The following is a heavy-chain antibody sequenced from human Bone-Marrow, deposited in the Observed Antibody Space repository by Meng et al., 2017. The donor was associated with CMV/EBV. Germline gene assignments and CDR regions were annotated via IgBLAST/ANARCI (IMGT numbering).Heavy chain of an antibody. CDR1: GFTFSSYS. Sequence: ESLKISCAASGFTFSSYSMNWVRQAPGKGLEWVSSISSSSSYIYYADSVKGRFTISRDNAKNSLYLQMNSLRAEETAVVYCARDSPENWGQGTLVTVSS. CDR2: ISSSSSYI. J-gene: IGHJ1*01. CDR3: ARDSPEN. V-gene: IGHV3-21*01.